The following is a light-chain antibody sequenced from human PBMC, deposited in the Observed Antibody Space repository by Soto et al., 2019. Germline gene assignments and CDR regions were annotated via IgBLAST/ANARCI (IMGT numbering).Light chain of an antibody. CDR3: QQYNSYSGT. V-gene: IGKV3-20*01. CDR1: QRITNSF. CDR2: GAS. J-gene: IGKJ1*01. Sequence: PGERATLSCRASQRITNSFLAWFQQKPGLAPRLLIYGASTRASGIPDRFSGSGSGTDFVLTISRLEPEDFAVYYCQQYNSYSGTFGQGTKVEIK.